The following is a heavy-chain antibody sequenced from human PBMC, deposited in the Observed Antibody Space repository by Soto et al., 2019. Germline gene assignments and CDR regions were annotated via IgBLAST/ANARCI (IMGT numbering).Heavy chain of an antibody. CDR2: INPSGDST. D-gene: IGHD6-13*01. CDR1: GFTFSRHG. J-gene: IGHJ4*02. V-gene: IGHV3-23*01. CDR3: AKVDVSTAGSFDY. Sequence: GGSLRLSCVASGFTFSRHGLSWVRQAPGKGLEWVSTINPSGDSTFYADSVKGRFTISRDNSKNTVYLQMNSLSVGDTAVYLCAKVDVSTAGSFDYWGQGALVTVS.